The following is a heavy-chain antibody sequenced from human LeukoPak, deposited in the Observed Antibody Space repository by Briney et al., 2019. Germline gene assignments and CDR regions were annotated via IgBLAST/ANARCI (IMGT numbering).Heavy chain of an antibody. D-gene: IGHD2-2*01. CDR2: ADSTGT. CDR3: AKLFVVVPTARVWVDY. V-gene: IGHV3-43*02. J-gene: IGHJ4*02. CDR1: GFTVDAYA. Sequence: PGGSLRLSCAASGFTVDAYAVHWVGQAPGKGLEWVSRADSTGTYYADSVKGRFTISRDNNRNSLYLQMNSLRAEDTAVYYCAKLFVVVPTARVWVDYWGQGTLVTVSP.